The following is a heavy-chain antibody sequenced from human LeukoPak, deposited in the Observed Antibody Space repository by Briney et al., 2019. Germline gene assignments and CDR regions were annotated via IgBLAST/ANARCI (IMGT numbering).Heavy chain of an antibody. CDR1: GFSLYTSGEG. CDR2: IYWDDDK. V-gene: IGHV2-5*02. J-gene: IGHJ4*02. CDR3: AHRRNAGSGSYDY. Sequence: SGPTLVKPTQTLTLTCTFSGFSLYTSGEGVGWIRQPPGKALEWLALIYWDDDKRYSPSLKSRLTITNGTSKNQVVLMMTNMDPVDTATYYCAHRRNAGSGSYDYWGQGTLVTVSS. D-gene: IGHD3-10*01.